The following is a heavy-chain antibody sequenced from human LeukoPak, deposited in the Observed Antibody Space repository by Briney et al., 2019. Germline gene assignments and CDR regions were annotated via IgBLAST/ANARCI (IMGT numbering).Heavy chain of an antibody. D-gene: IGHD2/OR15-2a*01. CDR2: ISWNSGSI. CDR3: SNGIYRTSY. J-gene: IGHJ4*02. CDR1: GFTFDDYA. V-gene: IGHV3-9*01. Sequence: PGRSLRLSCAASGFTFDDYAMHWVRQAPGKGLEWVSGISWNSGSIGYADSVKGRFTISRDNAENSLYLHMNSLRAEDSAVYYCSNGIYRTSYWGQGTLVTVSS.